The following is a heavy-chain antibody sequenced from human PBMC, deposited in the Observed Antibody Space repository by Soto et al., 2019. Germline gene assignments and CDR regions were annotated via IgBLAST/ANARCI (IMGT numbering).Heavy chain of an antibody. V-gene: IGHV1-24*01. D-gene: IGHD1-26*01. J-gene: IGHJ4*02. CDR2: FDPEDGET. CDR1: GYTLTELS. CDR3: ATGPPFAVVGRIDY. Sequence: ASVKVSCKVSGYTLTELSMHWVRQAPGKGLEWMGGFDPEDGETIYAQKFQGRVTMTEDTSTDTAYIELSSLRSEDTAVYYCATGPPFAVVGRIDYWGQGTLVTVSS.